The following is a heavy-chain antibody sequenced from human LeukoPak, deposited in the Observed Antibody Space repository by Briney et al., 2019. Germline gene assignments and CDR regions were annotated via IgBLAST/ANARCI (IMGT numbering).Heavy chain of an antibody. CDR2: INHSGST. D-gene: IGHD1-26*01. Sequence: PSETLSLTCAVYGGSFSGYYWSWIRQPPGKGLEWVGEINHSGSTNYNPSLKSRVTISVDTSKNQFSLKLSSVTAADTAVYYCARDRPEWELLLHYYYMDVWGKGATVTVSS. J-gene: IGHJ6*03. V-gene: IGHV4-34*01. CDR1: GGSFSGYY. CDR3: ARDRPEWELLLHYYYMDV.